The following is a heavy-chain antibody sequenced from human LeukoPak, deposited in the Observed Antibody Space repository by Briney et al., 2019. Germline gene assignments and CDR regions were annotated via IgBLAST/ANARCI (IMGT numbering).Heavy chain of an antibody. CDR2: IYHSGST. J-gene: IGHJ6*02. CDR1: GGSISSGGYS. V-gene: IGHV4-30-2*01. CDR3: ARTMDRDYSMDV. Sequence: PSETLSLTCAVSGGSISSGGYSWSWIRQPPGKGLEWIGYIYHSGSTYYNPSLKSRVTISVDRSKNQFSLKLSSVTAADTAVYYCARTMDRDYSMDVWGQGTTVTVSS. D-gene: IGHD3-10*01.